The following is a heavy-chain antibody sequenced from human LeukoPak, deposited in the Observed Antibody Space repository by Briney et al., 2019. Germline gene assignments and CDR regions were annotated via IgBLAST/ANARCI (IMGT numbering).Heavy chain of an antibody. D-gene: IGHD2-15*01. J-gene: IGHJ5*02. Sequence: SQTLSLTCTVSGGSISSGGYYWSWIRQHPGKGLEWIGYIYYSGSTYYNPSLKSRVTISVDTSKNQFSLKLSSVTAADTAVYYCARLNIWGKRATPNWFDPWGQGTLVTVSS. CDR2: IYYSGST. CDR3: ARLNIWGKRATPNWFDP. CDR1: GGSISSGGYY. V-gene: IGHV4-31*03.